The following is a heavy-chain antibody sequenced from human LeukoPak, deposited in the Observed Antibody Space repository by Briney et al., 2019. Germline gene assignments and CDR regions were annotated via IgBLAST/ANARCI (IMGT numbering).Heavy chain of an antibody. V-gene: IGHV3-48*02. CDR2: VNSSGTTI. D-gene: IGHD3-10*01. Sequence: GGSLRLSCAASGFTFSSYALNWVRQAPGKGLEWLSYVNSSGTTIYCADSVKGRFAISRDNGKNSLYLQMNSLRDEDTAVYYCARAYYYGSGSYSFDYWGQGTLVTVSS. J-gene: IGHJ4*02. CDR1: GFTFSSYA. CDR3: ARAYYYGSGSYSFDY.